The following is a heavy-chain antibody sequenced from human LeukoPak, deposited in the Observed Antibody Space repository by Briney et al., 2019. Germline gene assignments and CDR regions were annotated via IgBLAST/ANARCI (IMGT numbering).Heavy chain of an antibody. CDR3: ARDTTVVTGIVAY. D-gene: IGHD4-23*01. CDR2: ISSSSSYI. J-gene: IGHJ4*02. V-gene: IGHV3-21*01. Sequence: GGSLRLSCAASGFTFSSYSMNWVRQAPGKGLEWASSISSSSSYIYYADSVKGRFTISRDNAKNSLYLQMNSLRAEDTAVYYCARDTTVVTGIVAYWGQGTLVTVSS. CDR1: GFTFSSYS.